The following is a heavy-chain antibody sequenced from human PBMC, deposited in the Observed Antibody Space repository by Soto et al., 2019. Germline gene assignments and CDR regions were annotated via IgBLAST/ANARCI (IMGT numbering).Heavy chain of an antibody. CDR3: ALGYCSGGSCYRPGRRYYYGMDV. Sequence: ASVKVSCKASGGTFSSYAISWVRQAPGQGLEWMGGIIPIFGTANYAQKFQGRVTITADESTSTAYMELSSLGSEDTAVYYCALGYCSGGSCYRPGRRYYYGMDVWGQGTTVTVSS. CDR2: IIPIFGTA. CDR1: GGTFSSYA. V-gene: IGHV1-69*13. J-gene: IGHJ6*02. D-gene: IGHD2-15*01.